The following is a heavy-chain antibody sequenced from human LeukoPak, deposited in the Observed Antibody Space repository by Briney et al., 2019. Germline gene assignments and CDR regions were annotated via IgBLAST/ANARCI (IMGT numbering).Heavy chain of an antibody. D-gene: IGHD3-10*01. V-gene: IGHV1-18*01. J-gene: IGHJ4*02. CDR1: GYTFTSYG. Sequence: ASVKVSCKASGYTFTSYGISWVRQAPGQGLEWMGWISAYNGNTNYAQKLQGRVTMTTDTSTSTAYMELRSLRSDDTAVYYCARADTYYYGSGSYDYWGQGTLVTVSS. CDR2: ISAYNGNT. CDR3: ARADTYYYGSGSYDY.